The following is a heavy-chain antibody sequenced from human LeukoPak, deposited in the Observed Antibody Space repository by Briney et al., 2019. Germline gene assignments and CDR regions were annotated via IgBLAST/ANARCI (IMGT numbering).Heavy chain of an antibody. Sequence: GGSLRLSCAASGFTFSSYSMNWVRQAPGKGLEWVSSISSSSSYIYYADSVKGRFTISRDNAKNSLYLQMNSLRAEDTAVYYCARAGVYYYDSSGYPITDHWGQGTLVTVSS. CDR3: ARAGVYYYDSSGYPITDH. CDR2: ISSSSSYI. CDR1: GFTFSSYS. V-gene: IGHV3-21*01. J-gene: IGHJ4*02. D-gene: IGHD3-22*01.